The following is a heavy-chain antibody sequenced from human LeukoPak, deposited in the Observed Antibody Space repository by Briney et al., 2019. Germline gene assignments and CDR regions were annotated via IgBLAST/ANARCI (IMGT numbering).Heavy chain of an antibody. CDR3: ARDRVTTGYYYGMDV. D-gene: IGHD4-11*01. V-gene: IGHV4-4*07. CDR2: IYTSGST. J-gene: IGHJ6*02. CDR1: GGSISSYY. Sequence: KTSETLSLTCTVSGGSISSYYWSWIRQPAGKGLEWIGRIYTSGSTNYNPSLKSRVTMSVDASKNQFSLKLSSVTAADTAVYYCARDRVTTGYYYGMDVWGQGTTVTVSS.